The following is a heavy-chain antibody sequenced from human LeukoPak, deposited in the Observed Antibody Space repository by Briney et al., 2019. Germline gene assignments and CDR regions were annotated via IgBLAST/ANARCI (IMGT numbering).Heavy chain of an antibody. CDR1: GGSLSGYY. J-gene: IGHJ4*02. V-gene: IGHV4-34*01. CDR3: ARRRWSSSSVIGY. Sequence: SETLSLTCGVNGGSLSGYYWIWIRQTPTQELEWIGEINHSGSTNYNPSLKSRVTISVDTSKNQFYPSLTSLTAADTAVYYCARRRWSSSSVIGYWGRGTRVTVSP. D-gene: IGHD6-6*01. CDR2: INHSGST.